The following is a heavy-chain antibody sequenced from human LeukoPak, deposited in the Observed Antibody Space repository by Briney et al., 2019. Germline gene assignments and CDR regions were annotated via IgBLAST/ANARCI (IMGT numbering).Heavy chain of an antibody. CDR3: ARVTPPTD. CDR1: GFTFSSYA. V-gene: IGHV3-66*01. J-gene: IGHJ4*02. D-gene: IGHD1-14*01. Sequence: PGGSLRLSCAASGFTFSSYAMTWVRQGPGKGLEWVSVIYSGGSTNYADSVKGRFTISRDSSKHTLYLQMNSLTAEDTAVYYCARVTPPTDWGQGTLVTVSS. CDR2: IYSGGST.